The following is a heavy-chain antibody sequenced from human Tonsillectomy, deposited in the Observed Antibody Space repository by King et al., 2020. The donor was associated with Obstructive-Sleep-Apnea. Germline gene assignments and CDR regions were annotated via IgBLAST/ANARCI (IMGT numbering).Heavy chain of an antibody. D-gene: IGHD3-22*01. CDR3: AKSPAPPPYHEDNSGVGGYFDL. V-gene: IGHV3-9*01. CDR2: ISWNSDNI. Sequence: VQLVESGGGLVLPGRSLRLSCAATGFSFDDYGMHWVRQPPGKGLEWVSSISWNSDNIAYADSVKGRFTISRDNAKNSLYLHMSSLRNEDTAIYFCAKSPAPPPYHEDNSGVGGYFDLWGQGTQVTVSS. CDR1: GFSFDDYG. J-gene: IGHJ4*02.